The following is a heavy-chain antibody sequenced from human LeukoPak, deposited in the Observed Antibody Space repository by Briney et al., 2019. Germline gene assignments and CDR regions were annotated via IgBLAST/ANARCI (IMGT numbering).Heavy chain of an antibody. CDR1: GFTFSSFW. Sequence: GGSLRLSCAASGFTFSSFWMYWVRQAPGKGLGWVSRIYSDGSSTSYADSVKGRFTISRDNAKNSLYLQMNSLRAEDTAVYYCARARYSSSSFTWGQGTLVTVSS. V-gene: IGHV3-74*01. J-gene: IGHJ4*02. CDR3: ARARYSSSSFT. CDR2: IYSDGSST. D-gene: IGHD6-6*01.